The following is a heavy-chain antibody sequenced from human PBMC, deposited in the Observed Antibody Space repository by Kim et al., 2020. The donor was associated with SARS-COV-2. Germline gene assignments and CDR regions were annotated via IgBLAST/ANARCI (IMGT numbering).Heavy chain of an antibody. V-gene: IGHV3-30*18. CDR2: ISYDGSNK. CDR3: AKVEASSDYYYYYYGMDV. CDR1: GFTFSSYG. D-gene: IGHD5-12*01. Sequence: GGSLRLSCAASGFTFSSYGMHWVRQAPGKGLEWVAVISYDGSNKYYADSVKGRFTISRDNSKNTLYLQMNSLRAEDTAVYYCAKVEASSDYYYYYYGMDVWGQGTTVTVSS. J-gene: IGHJ6*02.